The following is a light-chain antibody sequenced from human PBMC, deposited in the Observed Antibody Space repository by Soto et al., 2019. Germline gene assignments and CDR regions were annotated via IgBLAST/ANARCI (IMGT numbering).Light chain of an antibody. J-gene: IGLJ2*01. CDR1: RSNIGSYP. V-gene: IGLV1-47*02. CDR2: SDD. CDR3: AAWDASLSGHV. Sequence: QSVLTHSPSSSGTPGQSVTISCYGSRSNIGSYPVYWYQQLPGTAPKLLINSDDQRPSGVPDRFSASKSGTSASLAISGLRYEDEADYYCAAWDASLSGHVFGAGTKLTVL.